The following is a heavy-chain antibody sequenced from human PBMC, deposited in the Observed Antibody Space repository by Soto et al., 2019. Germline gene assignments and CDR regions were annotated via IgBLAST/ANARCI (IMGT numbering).Heavy chain of an antibody. CDR1: GFSLSTSGVG. D-gene: IGHD6-13*01. J-gene: IGHJ4*02. Sequence: QITLKEYGPTLVKPTQTLTLTCTFSGFSLSTSGVGVGWIRQPPGKALEWLALIYWDDDKRYSPSLKSRLTITKDTSKNQVVLTMTNMDPVDTATYYCAIFIKGIAAVDYFDYWGQGTLVTVSS. V-gene: IGHV2-5*02. CDR2: IYWDDDK. CDR3: AIFIKGIAAVDYFDY.